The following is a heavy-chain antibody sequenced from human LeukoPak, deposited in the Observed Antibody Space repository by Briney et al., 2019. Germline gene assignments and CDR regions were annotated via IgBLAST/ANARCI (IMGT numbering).Heavy chain of an antibody. Sequence: GASVKVSCKASGYTFTTFGICWVRQAPGQGLEWLGWISGYNGDTNYAESLQGRATMTADTSTSTAYMELRSLTSGDTAVYYCARDWKNGAWQQLVDYWGQGSLVTVSS. D-gene: IGHD6-6*01. CDR1: GYTFTTFG. J-gene: IGHJ4*02. CDR3: ARDWKNGAWQQLVDY. CDR2: ISGYNGDT. V-gene: IGHV1-18*01.